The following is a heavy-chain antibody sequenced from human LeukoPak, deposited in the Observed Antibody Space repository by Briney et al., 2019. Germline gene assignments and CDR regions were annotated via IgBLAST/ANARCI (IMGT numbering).Heavy chain of an antibody. CDR3: ATTSYGSGSP. CDR2: IKSKTDGGTT. CDR1: GFSFSSAW. J-gene: IGHJ5*02. V-gene: IGHV3-15*01. D-gene: IGHD3-10*01. Sequence: GGSLRLSCAASGFSFSSAWMSWVRRAPGKGLEWVGLIKSKTDGGTTDYAAPVKGRFTVSRDDSENMLYPQMNNLKTEDTAVYYCATTSYGSGSPWGQGTLVTVSS.